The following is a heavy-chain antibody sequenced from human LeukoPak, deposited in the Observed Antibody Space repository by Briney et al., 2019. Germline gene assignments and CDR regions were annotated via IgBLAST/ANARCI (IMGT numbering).Heavy chain of an antibody. CDR1: GFTFSSYW. V-gene: IGHV3-7*01. D-gene: IGHD1-1*01. Sequence: GGSLRLSCAASGFTFSSYWMSWVRQAPGKGLEWVANIKQDGSEKYYVDSVKGRFTISRDNAKNSLYLQMNSLRAEDTAVYYCARVDVQLERPGFDYWGQGTLVTVSS. CDR2: IKQDGSEK. J-gene: IGHJ4*02. CDR3: ARVDVQLERPGFDY.